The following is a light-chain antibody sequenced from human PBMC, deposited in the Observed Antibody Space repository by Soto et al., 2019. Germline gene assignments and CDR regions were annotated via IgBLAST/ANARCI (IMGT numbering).Light chain of an antibody. V-gene: IGLV2-23*01. J-gene: IGLJ1*01. CDR2: EGS. CDR3: CSYAGSSPSYV. CDR1: SSDVGSYNL. Sequence: QSALTQPASVSGSPGQSITISCTGTSSDVGSYNLVSWYQQHPGKAPKLMIYEGSKRPSGVPNRFSGSKSGNTASLTISGLQAEDEADYYCCSYAGSSPSYVFGTGTKLTVL.